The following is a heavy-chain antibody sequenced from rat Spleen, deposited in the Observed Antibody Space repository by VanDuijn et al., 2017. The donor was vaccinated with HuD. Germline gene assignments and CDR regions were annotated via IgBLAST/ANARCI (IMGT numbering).Heavy chain of an antibody. V-gene: IGHV5-22*01. CDR2: ISSDGSST. CDR1: GFTFSDYY. CDR3: ARHGGDTTGIDFDY. J-gene: IGHJ2*01. Sequence: EVQLVESGGGLVQPGRSLKLSCAASGFTFSDYYMTWVRQAPAKGLEWVASISSDGSSTYYRDSVKGRFTISRDNAKSTLYLQMNSLRSEDTATYYCARHGGDTTGIDFDYWGQGVMVTVSS. D-gene: IGHD1-7*01.